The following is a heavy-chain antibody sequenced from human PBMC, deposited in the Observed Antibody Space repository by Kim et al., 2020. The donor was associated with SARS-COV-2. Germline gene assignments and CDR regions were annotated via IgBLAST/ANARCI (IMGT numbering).Heavy chain of an antibody. D-gene: IGHD5-18*01. Sequence: ASVKVSCKASGYTFTGYYMHWVRQAPGQGLEWMGRINPNSGGTNYAQKFQGRVTMTRDTSISTAYMGLSRLRSDDTAVYYCARALPEYSYGYGWFDPWGQGPLVTVSS. CDR2: INPNSGGT. V-gene: IGHV1-2*06. CDR1: GYTFTGYY. CDR3: ARALPEYSYGYGWFDP. J-gene: IGHJ5*02.